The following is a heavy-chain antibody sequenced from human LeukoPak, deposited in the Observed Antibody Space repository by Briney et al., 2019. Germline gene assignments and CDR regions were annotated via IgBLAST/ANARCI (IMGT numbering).Heavy chain of an antibody. CDR3: AKDLFRLAAAMTYYFDC. Sequence: PGGSLRLSCAASRFTFSSYAMNWVRQAPGKGLEWVSGISGSGISTYYADSVKGRFTISRDNSKNTISLQMNSLRAEDTAVYYCAKDLFRLAAAMTYYFDCWGQGALVTVSS. V-gene: IGHV3-23*01. D-gene: IGHD6-13*01. CDR1: RFTFSSYA. CDR2: ISGSGIST. J-gene: IGHJ4*02.